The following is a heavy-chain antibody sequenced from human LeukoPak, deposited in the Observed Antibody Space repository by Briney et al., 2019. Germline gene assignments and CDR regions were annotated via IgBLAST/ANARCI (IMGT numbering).Heavy chain of an antibody. D-gene: IGHD3-16*01. CDR3: GKATKNWGSGNYFDF. V-gene: IGHV3-23*01. Sequence: PGGSLRLSCAASGFTFSSYAMGWVRQAPGKGLECVSAISGSGGSTNYADSVKGRFTISRDNSKNTLYLQMKSLRAEDTAVYYCGKATKNWGSGNYFDFWGQGTLVIVSS. J-gene: IGHJ4*02. CDR2: ISGSGGST. CDR1: GFTFSSYA.